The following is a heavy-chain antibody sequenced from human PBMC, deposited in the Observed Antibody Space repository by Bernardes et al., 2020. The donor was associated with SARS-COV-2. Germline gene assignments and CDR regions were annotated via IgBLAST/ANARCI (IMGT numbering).Heavy chain of an antibody. CDR2: ISYDGGDK. V-gene: IGHV3-30*04. D-gene: IGHD3-10*01. J-gene: IGHJ4*02. CDR3: ARDSARPTLYGNFDY. Sequence: VWSLGLSCAASGFTFSTYAMHWVRQAPGKGLEWVAVISYDGGDKYYADSVKGRFTISRDNLKNTLYVQMNGLSAEDTAVYYCARDSARPTLYGNFDYWGLGILVSVSS. CDR1: GFTFSTYA.